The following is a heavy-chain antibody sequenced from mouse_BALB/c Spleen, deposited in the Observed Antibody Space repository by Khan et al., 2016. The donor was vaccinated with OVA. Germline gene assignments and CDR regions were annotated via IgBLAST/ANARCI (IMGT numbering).Heavy chain of an antibody. J-gene: IGHJ3*01. V-gene: IGHV1-69*02. CDR2: IYPSDGYS. D-gene: IGHD2-4*01. Sequence: QVQLQQSGAELVRPGASVNLSCKASGYTFTNYWINWVKQRPGQGLEWIGNIYPSDGYSNYNQKFKDKATLTVDKSSSTAYMQLSSPTSEDSAVYYCSREGETMISPWFGYWGQGTLVTVSA. CDR1: GYTFTNYW. CDR3: SREGETMISPWFGY.